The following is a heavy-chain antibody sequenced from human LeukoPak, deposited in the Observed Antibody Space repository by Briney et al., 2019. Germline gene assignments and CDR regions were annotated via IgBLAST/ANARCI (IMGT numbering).Heavy chain of an antibody. CDR1: GFTLSSYS. CDR3: TRRFDS. J-gene: IGHJ4*02. Sequence: SGGSLRSSCVASGFTLSSYSMNWVRQAPGKGLEWVSYISDTGSTIAYADSVKGRFTMSRDEAKNSLHLQMNSLRDEDTAVYYCTRRFDSWGQGVLVTVFS. CDR2: ISDTGSTI. V-gene: IGHV3-48*02.